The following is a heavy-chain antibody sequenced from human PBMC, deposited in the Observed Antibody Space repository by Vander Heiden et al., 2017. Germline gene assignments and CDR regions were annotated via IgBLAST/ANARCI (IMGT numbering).Heavy chain of an antibody. J-gene: IGHJ2*01. CDR3: ARLTDSSGYYYVGNWYFDL. D-gene: IGHD3-22*01. CDR1: GGSISSSSYY. V-gene: IGHV4-39*01. CDR2: IYYSGST. Sequence: QLQLQESGPGLVKPSETLSLTCTVSGGSISSSSYYWGWLRQPPGKGLDWIGSIYYSGSTYYNPSLKSRVTISVDTSKNQFSLKLSSVTAADTAVYYCARLTDSSGYYYVGNWYFDLWGRGTLVTVSS.